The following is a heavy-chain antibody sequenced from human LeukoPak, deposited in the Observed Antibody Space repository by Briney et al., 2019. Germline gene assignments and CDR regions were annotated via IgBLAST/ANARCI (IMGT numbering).Heavy chain of an antibody. CDR1: GFSFSRYW. J-gene: IGHJ4*02. V-gene: IGHV3-15*07. Sequence: GGSLRLSCAASGFSFSRYWMHWVRQAPGKGLEWVGRVKSKADGGATDYAAPVEDRFTISRDDSKNTLYLQVNSLKIEDTAVYYCTPSNYSYDSKGWYWGQGTLVTVSS. CDR3: TPSNYSYDSKGWY. CDR2: VKSKADGGAT. D-gene: IGHD3-22*01.